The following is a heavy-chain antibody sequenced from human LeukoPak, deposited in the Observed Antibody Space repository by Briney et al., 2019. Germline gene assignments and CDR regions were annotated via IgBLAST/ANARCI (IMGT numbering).Heavy chain of an antibody. CDR3: ARDRLHYGEYEKTLDY. V-gene: IGHV3-48*01. Sequence: GGSLRLSCAASGFNFGSYSMTWVRQAPGKGLEWVSYITYSSSTIYYADSVKGRFTISRDNAKNSLYLQMNSLRVDDTAVYYCARDRLHYGEYEKTLDYWGQGTLVTVSS. D-gene: IGHD4-17*01. CDR1: GFNFGSYS. J-gene: IGHJ4*02. CDR2: ITYSSSTI.